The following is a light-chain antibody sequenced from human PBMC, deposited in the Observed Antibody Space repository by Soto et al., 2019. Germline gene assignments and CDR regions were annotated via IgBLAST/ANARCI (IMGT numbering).Light chain of an antibody. CDR2: AAS. CDR3: QQYNRYRA. J-gene: IGKJ1*01. V-gene: IGKV1-9*01. CDR1: QGISSY. Sequence: IQLTQSPSSLSASVGDRVTITCRASQGISSYLAWYQQRPGKAPKLLIYAASTLQSGVPSRFSGSGSGTEFTLTISSLQPDDFATYYCQQYNRYRAFGQGTKVDIK.